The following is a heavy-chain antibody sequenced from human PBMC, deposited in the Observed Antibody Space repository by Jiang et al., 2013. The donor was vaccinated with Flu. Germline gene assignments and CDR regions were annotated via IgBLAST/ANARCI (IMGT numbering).Heavy chain of an antibody. V-gene: IGHV3-15*05. CDR2: IRTNREDGTT. J-gene: IGHJ5*02. Sequence: GEWVKPGGSLRLSCGASGFTFSDVWMNWVRQAPGKGLEWVGRIRTNREDGTTDYAAIVKGRFTISRDDSQNMLYLHMNNVKIEDTGVYYCVTDRGITSRIDPWGQGTLVTVSS. CDR3: VTDRGITSRIDP. D-gene: IGHD1-14*01. CDR1: GFTFSDVW.